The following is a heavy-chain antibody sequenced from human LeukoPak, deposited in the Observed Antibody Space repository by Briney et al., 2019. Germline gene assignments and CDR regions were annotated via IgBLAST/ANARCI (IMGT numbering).Heavy chain of an antibody. CDR1: GFTLRRC. CDR3: ARDRGQDDPIDI. CDR2: IWHDGSVL. J-gene: IGHJ4*02. Sequence: PGRSLRLSCAASGFTLRRCMHWVRQAPGEGLEWVAVIWHDGSVLDYSESVKGRFTVSRDNRKNTLYLQMDSLRVEDTAVYYCARDRGQDDPIDIWGQGTLVTVSS. D-gene: IGHD3-10*01. V-gene: IGHV3-33*01.